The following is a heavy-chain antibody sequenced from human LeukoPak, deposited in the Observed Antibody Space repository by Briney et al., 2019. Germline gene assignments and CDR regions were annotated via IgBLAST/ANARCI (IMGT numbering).Heavy chain of an antibody. CDR1: GFTVSSNY. CDR3: ARESSSSSWYREYYFDY. J-gene: IGHJ4*02. CDR2: IYSGGST. D-gene: IGHD6-13*01. Sequence: GGSLRLSCAASGFTVSSNYMSWVRQAPGKGLEWVSVIYSGGSTYYADSVKGRFTISRDNSKNTLYLQMNSLRAEDTAVYYCARESSSSSWYREYYFDYWGQGTLVTVSS. V-gene: IGHV3-53*01.